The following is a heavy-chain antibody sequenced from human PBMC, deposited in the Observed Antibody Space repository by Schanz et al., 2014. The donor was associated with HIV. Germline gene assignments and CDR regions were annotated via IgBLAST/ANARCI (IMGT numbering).Heavy chain of an antibody. CDR1: GFAFSSYA. J-gene: IGHJ5*01. Sequence: EVQLLESGGGVVQPGGSLRLSCAASGFAFSSYAMSWVRQAPGKGLQWVSSVSDSGSSTYYGDSVKGRFSISRDNSKNTLYLQMNTLRAEDTAIYYCARDLGYYGSGSHNWFDSWGQGTLVAVSS. D-gene: IGHD3-10*01. V-gene: IGHV3-23*01. CDR2: VSDSGSST. CDR3: ARDLGYYGSGSHNWFDS.